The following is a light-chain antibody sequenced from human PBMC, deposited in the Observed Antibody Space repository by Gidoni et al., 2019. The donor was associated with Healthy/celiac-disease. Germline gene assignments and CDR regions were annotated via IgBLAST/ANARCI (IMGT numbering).Light chain of an antibody. J-gene: IGKJ1*01. CDR3: HQCYSTPPTVGT. V-gene: IGKV1-39*01. CDR2: AAS. CDR1: QSSSSY. Sequence: DTQLTQCPSCLSAPVGDRVTITCRASQSSSSYLNWYQQKPGKAAKLLIYAASSVHSGDPSSFSGSGAGTYVTLTISSLQPEDFATFYVHQCYSTPPTVGTFGQGTKVEIK.